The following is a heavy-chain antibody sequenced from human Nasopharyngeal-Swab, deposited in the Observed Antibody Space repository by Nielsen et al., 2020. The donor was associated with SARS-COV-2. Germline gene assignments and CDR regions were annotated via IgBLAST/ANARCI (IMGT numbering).Heavy chain of an antibody. Sequence: GESLKISCAASGFTFSSYWMSWVRQAPGKGLEWVANIKQDGSEKYYVDSVKGRFTISRDNAKNSLYLQMNSLRAEDTAVYYCARRDRYCSGGSCYGENAFDIWGQRTMVTVSS. V-gene: IGHV3-7*03. D-gene: IGHD2-15*01. J-gene: IGHJ3*02. CDR1: GFTFSSYW. CDR3: ARRDRYCSGGSCYGENAFDI. CDR2: IKQDGSEK.